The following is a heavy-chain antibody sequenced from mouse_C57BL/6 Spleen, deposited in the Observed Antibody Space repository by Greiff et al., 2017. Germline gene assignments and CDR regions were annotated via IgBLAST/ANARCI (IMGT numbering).Heavy chain of an antibody. D-gene: IGHD2-3*01. CDR3: ARDYDGYFPFAY. V-gene: IGHV5-4*01. CDR2: ISDGGSYT. CDR1: GFTFSSYA. Sequence: EVQLVESGGGLVKPGGSLKLSCAASGFTFSSYAMSWVRQTPEKRLEWVATISDGGSYTYYPDNVKGRFTISRDNAKNNLYLQMSHLKSEDTAMYYCARDYDGYFPFAYWGQGTLVTVSA. J-gene: IGHJ3*01.